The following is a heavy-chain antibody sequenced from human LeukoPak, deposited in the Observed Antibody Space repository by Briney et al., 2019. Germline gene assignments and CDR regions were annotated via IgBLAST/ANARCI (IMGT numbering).Heavy chain of an antibody. Sequence: NPSETLSLTCTVSGGSISSYYWSWIRQPAGKGLEWIGRIYTSGSTNYNPSLKSRVTMSVDTSKNQFSLKLSSVTAADTAVYYCAQTPRSRHNWNDAPFDYWGQGTLVTVSS. CDR2: IYTSGST. V-gene: IGHV4-4*07. D-gene: IGHD1-1*01. CDR1: GGSISSYY. CDR3: AQTPRSRHNWNDAPFDY. J-gene: IGHJ4*02.